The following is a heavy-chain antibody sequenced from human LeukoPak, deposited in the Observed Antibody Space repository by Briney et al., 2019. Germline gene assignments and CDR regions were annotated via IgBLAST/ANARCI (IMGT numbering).Heavy chain of an antibody. CDR2: VKQDGSEE. CDR1: GFTFSRHW. Sequence: GGSLRLSCAASGFTFSRHWMSWVRQAPGKGLEWVANVKQDGSEEFYVDSVKGRFTISRDNAKNSLYLQMNSLRAEDTAVYYCARDISGYCSSTSCYTFDYWGQGTLVTVSS. J-gene: IGHJ4*02. V-gene: IGHV3-7*01. D-gene: IGHD2-2*02. CDR3: ARDISGYCSSTSCYTFDY.